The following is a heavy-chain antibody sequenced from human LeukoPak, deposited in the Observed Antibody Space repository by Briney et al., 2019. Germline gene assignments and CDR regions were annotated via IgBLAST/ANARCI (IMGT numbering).Heavy chain of an antibody. CDR1: GGSISTYY. CDR2: IFHTGTT. J-gene: IGHJ4*02. D-gene: IGHD2-21*01. Sequence: KPSETLSLTCTVPGGSISTYYWSWIRQPPGKGLECLGFIFHTGTTNYNPSLKSRVTISVDTSKNQFSLNLSSVTAADTAVYYCARTYCGTNACPFDFWGQGTLVTVSS. V-gene: IGHV4-59*08. CDR3: ARTYCGTNACPFDF.